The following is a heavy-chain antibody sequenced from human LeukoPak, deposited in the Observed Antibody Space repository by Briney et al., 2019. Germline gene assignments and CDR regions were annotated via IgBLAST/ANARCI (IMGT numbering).Heavy chain of an antibody. CDR1: GGSLSSRSHY. V-gene: IGHV4-39*02. CDR2: LSNSGNT. J-gene: IGHJ4*02. Sequence: PSETLSLTCTVSGGSLSSRSHYWGWIRQPPGQGLEWIGSLSNSGNTYYNPSLKSRVTISVDTSKNEFSLKLSSVTAADTAVYYCARERGHFDYWGQGTLVTVSS. CDR3: ARERGHFDY.